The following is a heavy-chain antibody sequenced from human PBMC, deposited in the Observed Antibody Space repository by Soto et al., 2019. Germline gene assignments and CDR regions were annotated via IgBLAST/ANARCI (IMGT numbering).Heavy chain of an antibody. V-gene: IGHV3-21*01. CDR2: TSSCSSYI. CDR3: ARGYSSGDY. J-gene: IGHJ4*02. D-gene: IGHD6-19*01. CDR1: GFTFSSYT. Sequence: EVQLVESGGGLVKPGGSLRLSCAASGFTFSSYTMNWVRQAPGKGLEWVSSTSSCSSYIYYADSVKGRFTISRDNAKNSLYLQMSSLGAEDTVVYYCARGYSSGDYLGQGNLVTVSS.